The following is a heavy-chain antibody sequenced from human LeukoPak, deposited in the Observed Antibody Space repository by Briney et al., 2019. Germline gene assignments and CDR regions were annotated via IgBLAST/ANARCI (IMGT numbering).Heavy chain of an antibody. J-gene: IGHJ3*02. V-gene: IGHV4-59*12. CDR1: GGSISSYY. D-gene: IGHD7-27*01. CDR2: IYYSGST. CDR3: ARDMELGGDAFDI. Sequence: SETLSLTCTVSGGSISSYYWSWIRQPPGKGLEWIGYIYYSGSTNYNPSLKSRVTMSVDTSKNQFSLKLSSVTAADTAVYYCARDMELGGDAFDIWGQGTMVTVSS.